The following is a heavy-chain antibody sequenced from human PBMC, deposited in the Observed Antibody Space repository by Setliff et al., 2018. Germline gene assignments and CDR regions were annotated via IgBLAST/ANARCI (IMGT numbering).Heavy chain of an antibody. J-gene: IGHJ4*02. V-gene: IGHV1-8*03. CDR1: GYTFTSYD. Sequence: ASVKVSCKASGYTFTSYDINWVRQATGQGLEWMGRMNPNSGNTGYAQKFQGRVTITRDTSASTAYMELSSLRSEDTAVYYCARDLPDYYDSSGPRLDYWGQGTLVTVSS. D-gene: IGHD3-22*01. CDR3: ARDLPDYYDSSGPRLDY. CDR2: MNPNSGNT.